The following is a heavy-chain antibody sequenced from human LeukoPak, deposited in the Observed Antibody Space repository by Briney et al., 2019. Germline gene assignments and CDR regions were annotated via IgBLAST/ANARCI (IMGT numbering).Heavy chain of an antibody. CDR2: IYTSGST. D-gene: IGHD6-13*01. Sequence: SETLPLTCTVSGGSISSYYWSWIRQPAGKGLEWIGRIYTSGSTNYNPSLKSRVTMSVDTSKNQFSLKLSSVTAADTAVYYCARELAAAGTTLPYYYYGMDVWGQGTTVTVSS. CDR3: ARELAAAGTTLPYYYYGMDV. V-gene: IGHV4-4*07. CDR1: GGSISSYY. J-gene: IGHJ6*02.